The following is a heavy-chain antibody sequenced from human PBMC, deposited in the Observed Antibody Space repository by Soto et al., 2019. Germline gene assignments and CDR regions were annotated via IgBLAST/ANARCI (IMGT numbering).Heavy chain of an antibody. CDR2: ISWNSGSI. V-gene: IGHV3-9*01. Sequence: EVQLVESGGGLVQPGRSLRLSCAASGFTFDDYAMHWVRQAPGKGLEWVSGISWNSGSIGYADSVKGRFTISRDNAKNSLYMQMISLTADDTALDYCAKDFSGIAARPGYFQRWGQGTLVTVSS. CDR3: AKDFSGIAARPGYFQR. J-gene: IGHJ1*01. CDR1: GFTFDDYA. D-gene: IGHD6-6*01.